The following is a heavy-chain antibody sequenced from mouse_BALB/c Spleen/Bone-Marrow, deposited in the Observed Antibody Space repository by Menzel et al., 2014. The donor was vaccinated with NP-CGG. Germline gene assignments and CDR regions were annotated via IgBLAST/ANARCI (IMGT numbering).Heavy chain of an antibody. CDR1: GYTFTSYT. CDR3: AYGNYDYAMDY. V-gene: IGHV1-4*01. D-gene: IGHD2-10*02. CDR2: INPSSGYT. J-gene: IGHJ4*01. Sequence: QVQLQQSGAELARPGASVKMSCKASGYTFTSYTMHWVKQRPGQGLEWIAYINPSSGYTNYNQKFKDKSTLTAGKSSSTAYMQLSSLTSEDSAVYYCAYGNYDYAMDYWGQGTSVTVSS.